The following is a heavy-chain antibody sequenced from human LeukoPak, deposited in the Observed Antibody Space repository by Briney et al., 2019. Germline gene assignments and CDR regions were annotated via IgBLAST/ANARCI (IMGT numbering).Heavy chain of an antibody. CDR2: ISGSGGST. J-gene: IGHJ3*02. V-gene: IGHV3-23*01. CDR1: GFTFSSYA. Sequence: PGGSLRLSCAASGFTFSSYAMSWVRQAPGKGLEWVSAISGSGGSTYYADSVKGRFTISRDNSKNTLYLQMNSLRAEDTAVYYCAKDFVKEWLVEGIAFDIWGQGTMVTVSS. CDR3: AKDFVKEWLVEGIAFDI. D-gene: IGHD6-19*01.